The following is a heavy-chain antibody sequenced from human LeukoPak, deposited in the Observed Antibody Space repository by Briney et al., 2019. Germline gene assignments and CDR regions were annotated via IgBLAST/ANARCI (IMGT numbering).Heavy chain of an antibody. CDR3: ARDAYCSSTSCYFVGFDY. CDR2: ISSGSTTI. CDR1: GFTFSSYS. D-gene: IGHD2-2*01. V-gene: IGHV3-48*01. Sequence: PGGSLRLSCAASGFTFSSYSMNWVRQAPGKGLEWISYISSGSTTIYYADSVKGRFTISRDNAKNSLYLQMNSLRAEDTAVYYCARDAYCSSTSCYFVGFDYWGQGTLVTVSS. J-gene: IGHJ4*02.